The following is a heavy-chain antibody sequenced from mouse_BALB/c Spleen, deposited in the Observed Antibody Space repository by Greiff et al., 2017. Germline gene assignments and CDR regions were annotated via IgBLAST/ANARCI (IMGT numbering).Heavy chain of an antibody. J-gene: IGHJ3*01. Sequence: VQLQQSGAVLLKPGASVKISCKATGYTFSRYWIEWVKQRPGHGLEWIGEILPGSGSTNYNEKFKGRDTFTADTSTNTAYMQLSSLTSEDTAVYYCAAMSTGFADWGEGTLVTVAA. D-gene: IGHD5-1*01. CDR1: GYTFSRYW. CDR2: ILPGSGST. V-gene: IGHV1-9*01. CDR3: AAMSTGFAD.